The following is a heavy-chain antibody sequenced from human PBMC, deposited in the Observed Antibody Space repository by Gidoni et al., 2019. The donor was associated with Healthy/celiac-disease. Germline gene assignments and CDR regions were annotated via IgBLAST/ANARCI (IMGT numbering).Heavy chain of an antibody. V-gene: IGHV3-21*01. Sequence: EVQLVASGGGRVQPGGSLRLSCAASGLPFSRYSMNWVRQAPGKGLEWVSSISSSSSYIYYADSVKGRFTISRDNAKNSLYLQMNSLRAEDTAVYYCARAPSNGHDAYDICGKVTMVTVSS. CDR1: GLPFSRYS. D-gene: IGHD4-17*01. CDR2: ISSSSSYI. J-gene: IGHJ3*02. CDR3: ARAPSNGHDAYDI.